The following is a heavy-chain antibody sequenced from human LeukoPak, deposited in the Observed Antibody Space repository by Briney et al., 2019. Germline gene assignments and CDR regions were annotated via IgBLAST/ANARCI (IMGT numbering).Heavy chain of an antibody. CDR2: IKQDGSEK. Sequence: GGSLRLSCAASGFTFSSYWMSWVRQAPGKGLEWVANIKQDGSEKYYVGSVKGRFTISRDSAKNSLFLQMNSLRAEDTAVYYCARGYYDSSGSPFDYWGQGTLVTVSS. J-gene: IGHJ4*02. D-gene: IGHD3-22*01. V-gene: IGHV3-7*01. CDR1: GFTFSSYW. CDR3: ARGYYDSSGSPFDY.